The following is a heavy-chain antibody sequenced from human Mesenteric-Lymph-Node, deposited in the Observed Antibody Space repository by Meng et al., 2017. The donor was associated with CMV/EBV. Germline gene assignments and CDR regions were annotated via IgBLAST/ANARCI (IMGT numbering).Heavy chain of an antibody. J-gene: IGHJ4*02. CDR1: GFTFSNFP. Sequence: GGSLRLSCEVSGFTFSNFPMHWIRQAPGKGLEWVAVISWDGSVTKYADSVRGRFTISRDDSKNTLFLHTNSLRLDDTAVYYCARDPIKGAPDHFDYWGQGTLVTVSS. V-gene: IGHV3-30-3*01. D-gene: IGHD3-16*01. CDR3: ARDPIKGAPDHFDY. CDR2: ISWDGSVT.